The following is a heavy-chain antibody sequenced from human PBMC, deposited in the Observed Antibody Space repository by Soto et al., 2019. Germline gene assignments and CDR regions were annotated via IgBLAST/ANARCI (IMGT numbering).Heavy chain of an antibody. CDR2: IIPIFGTA. V-gene: IGHV1-69*06. CDR3: ARVEGDEPGATVTTFYYGMDV. D-gene: IGHD3-10*01. Sequence: QVQLVQSGAEVKKPGSSVKVSCKASGGTFSSYAISWVRQAPGQGLEWMGGIIPIFGTANYAQKFQGRVTITADKSTSTAYMELSSLRSEDTAVYYCARVEGDEPGATVTTFYYGMDVWGQGTTVTVSS. CDR1: GGTFSSYA. J-gene: IGHJ6*02.